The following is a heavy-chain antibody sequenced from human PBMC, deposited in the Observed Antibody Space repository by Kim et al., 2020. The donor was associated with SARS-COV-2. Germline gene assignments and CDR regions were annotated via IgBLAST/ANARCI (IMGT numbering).Heavy chain of an antibody. V-gene: IGHV4-31*03. D-gene: IGHD3-10*01. Sequence: SETLSLTCTVSGGSISSGGYYWSWIRQHPGKGLEWIGYIYYSGSTYYNPSLKSRVTISVDTSKNQFSLKLSSVTAADTAVYYCARSSPRVTMVRGAFDYWGQGTRVTVSS. J-gene: IGHJ4*02. CDR3: ARSSPRVTMVRGAFDY. CDR2: IYYSGST. CDR1: GGSISSGGYY.